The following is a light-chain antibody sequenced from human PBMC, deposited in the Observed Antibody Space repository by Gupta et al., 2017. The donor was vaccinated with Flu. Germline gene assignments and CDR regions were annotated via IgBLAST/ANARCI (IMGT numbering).Light chain of an antibody. CDR3: QQYGTSPQIT. J-gene: IGKJ5*01. CDR2: GAS. Sequence: APLSCRASRSVRSDYLAWYQHKPCQAPRLLIYGASSRVTGIPDRFSGSGSGTDFTLTISGLEPEDFAVYYCQQYGTSPQITFGQGTRLEIK. V-gene: IGKV3-20*01. CDR1: RSVRSDY.